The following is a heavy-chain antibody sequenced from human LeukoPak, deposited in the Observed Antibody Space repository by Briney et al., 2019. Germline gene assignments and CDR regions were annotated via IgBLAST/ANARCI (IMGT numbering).Heavy chain of an antibody. CDR2: IYYSGST. CDR1: GGSISSSSYY. Sequence: SETLSLTCTVSGGSISSSSYYWGWIRQPPGKGLEWIGSIYYSGSTYYNPSLKSRVTISVDTSKNQFSLKLSSVTAADTAVYYCASLPDVDTAMVTGYYYYMDVWGKGTTVTVSS. CDR3: ASLPDVDTAMVTGYYYYMDV. J-gene: IGHJ6*03. D-gene: IGHD5-18*01. V-gene: IGHV4-39*01.